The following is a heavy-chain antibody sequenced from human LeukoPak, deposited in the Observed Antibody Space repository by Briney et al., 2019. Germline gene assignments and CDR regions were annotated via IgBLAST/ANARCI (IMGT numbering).Heavy chain of an antibody. CDR1: GYTFTGYY. J-gene: IGHJ6*03. D-gene: IGHD1-26*01. Sequence: ASVKVSCKASGYTFTGYYMHWVRQAPGQGLEWMGWINPNSGGTNYAQKFQGRFTISRDNAKNSVYLEMNSLRAEDTAVYYCARDPYSGGYGSYYYYYMDVWGKGTTVTISS. CDR2: INPNSGGT. V-gene: IGHV1-2*02. CDR3: ARDPYSGGYGSYYYYYMDV.